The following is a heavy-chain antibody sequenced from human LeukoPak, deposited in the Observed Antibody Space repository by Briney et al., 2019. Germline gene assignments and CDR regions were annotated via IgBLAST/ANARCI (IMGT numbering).Heavy chain of an antibody. D-gene: IGHD6-13*01. CDR2: INHSGST. J-gene: IGHJ4*02. CDR1: GGSFSGYY. V-gene: IGHV4-34*01. Sequence: SETLSLTCAVYGGSFSGYYWSWIHQPPGKGLEWIGEINHSGSTNYNPSLKSRVTISVDTSKNQFSLKLTSVTAADTAVYYCARELIAAAVYFDSWGQGTLVTVSS. CDR3: ARELIAAAVYFDS.